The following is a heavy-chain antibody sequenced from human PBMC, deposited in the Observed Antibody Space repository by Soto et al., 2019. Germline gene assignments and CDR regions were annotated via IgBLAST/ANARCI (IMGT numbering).Heavy chain of an antibody. D-gene: IGHD6-19*01. J-gene: IGHJ4*02. CDR1: GYTFTSFA. V-gene: IGHV1-3*01. Sequence: ASVKVSCKASGYTFTSFAIHWVRQAPGQGLEWMGWINAGNGNIKHSQRFQHRVTITRDTSASTAYMELSSLRFEDTAVYYCARDGAVAGDSNFDYWGQGTLVTVSS. CDR3: ARDGAVAGDSNFDY. CDR2: INAGNGNI.